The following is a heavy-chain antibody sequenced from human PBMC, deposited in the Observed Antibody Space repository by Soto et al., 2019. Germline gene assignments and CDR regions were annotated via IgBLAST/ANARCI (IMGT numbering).Heavy chain of an antibody. D-gene: IGHD3-22*01. CDR3: ARAKLDSDSLLV. Sequence: PSETLSLTCTVSGGSISSGGYYWSWIRQHPGKGLEWIGYIYYSGSTYYNPSLKSRVTIPVDTSKNQFSLKLSSVTAADTAVYYSARAKLDSDSLLVWGQGTTVTVSS. CDR1: GGSISSGGYY. V-gene: IGHV4-31*03. J-gene: IGHJ6*02. CDR2: IYYSGST.